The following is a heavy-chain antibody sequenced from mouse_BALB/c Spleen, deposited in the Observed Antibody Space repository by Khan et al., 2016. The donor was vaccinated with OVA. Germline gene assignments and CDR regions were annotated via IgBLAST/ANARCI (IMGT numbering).Heavy chain of an antibody. J-gene: IGHJ3*01. CDR3: TNGNYGWFAY. D-gene: IGHD2-1*01. CDR2: ISSAATYT. CDR1: GFTFSSFV. V-gene: IGHV5-9-1*01. Sequence: EVELVESGGGLVEPGGSLELSCAASGFTFSSFVMSWVRQTPEKRLEWVATISSAATYTYYPDSVKGRFTISRDNAKNTLYLQMNSLRSDDTAIYYCTNGNYGWFAYWGQGTLVTVST.